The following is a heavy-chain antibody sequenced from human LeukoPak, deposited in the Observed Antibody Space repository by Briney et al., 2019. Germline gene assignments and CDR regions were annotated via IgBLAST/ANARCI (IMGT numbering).Heavy chain of an antibody. Sequence: PGGSLRLSCAASGFTFSSYWMHWVRQAPGKGLVWVSRINSDGSSTSYADSVKGRFTISRDNSKNSLYLQMNSLRAEDTAIYYCAIGGYYDSSGLDAFDIWGQGTMVTVSS. D-gene: IGHD3-22*01. CDR2: INSDGSST. CDR3: AIGGYYDSSGLDAFDI. V-gene: IGHV3-74*01. J-gene: IGHJ3*02. CDR1: GFTFSSYW.